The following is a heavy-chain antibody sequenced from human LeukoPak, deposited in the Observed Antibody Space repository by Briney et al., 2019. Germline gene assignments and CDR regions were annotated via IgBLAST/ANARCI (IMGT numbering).Heavy chain of an antibody. CDR1: GGSISSGGYY. V-gene: IGHV4-31*03. D-gene: IGHD3-3*01. J-gene: IGHJ4*02. CDR3: ARSPSYYDFWSGYYRPYYFDY. CDR2: IYYSGST. Sequence: SETLSLTCTVSGGSISSGGYYWSWIRQHPGKGLEWIGYIYYSGSTYYNPSLKSRVTISVDTSKNQFSLKLSSVTAADTAVYYCARSPSYYDFWSGYYRPYYFDYWGQGTLVTVSS.